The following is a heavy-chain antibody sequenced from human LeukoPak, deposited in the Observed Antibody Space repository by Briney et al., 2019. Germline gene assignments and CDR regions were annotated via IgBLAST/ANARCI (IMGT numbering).Heavy chain of an antibody. CDR1: GYTFTGYY. J-gene: IGHJ4*02. Sequence: ASVKVSCKASGYTFTGYYMHWVRQAPGQGLEWMGWINPNSGGTNYAQKFQGRVTMTRDTPISTAYMELSRLRSDDTAVYYCARDRSIAAAGTLDYWGQGTLVTVSS. V-gene: IGHV1-2*02. CDR3: ARDRSIAAAGTLDY. CDR2: INPNSGGT. D-gene: IGHD6-13*01.